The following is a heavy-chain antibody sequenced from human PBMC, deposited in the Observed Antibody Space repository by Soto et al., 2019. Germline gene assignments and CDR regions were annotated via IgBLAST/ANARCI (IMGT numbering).Heavy chain of an antibody. CDR3: ARVVPGAEAWFGP. Sequence: QVQLVQSGGEVKRPGASVKVSCKTSGYTFSNYGITWVRQAPGQPLEWLGWISLYSDGTNYAQKFQGRVSMTTDTSTATANRDLRSLRSDDTAVYYGARVVPGAEAWFGPWGQGTLVTVSS. D-gene: IGHD2-2*01. CDR1: GYTFSNYG. V-gene: IGHV1-18*01. J-gene: IGHJ5*02. CDR2: ISLYSDGT.